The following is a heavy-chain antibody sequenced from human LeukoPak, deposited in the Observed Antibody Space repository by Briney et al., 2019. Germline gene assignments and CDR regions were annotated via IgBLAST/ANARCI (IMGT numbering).Heavy chain of an antibody. D-gene: IGHD3-22*01. CDR2: MSGSDTGS. CDR3: AKNSDIRGYYPHYYYYYYMDV. V-gene: IGHV3-23*01. J-gene: IGHJ6*03. Sequence: PGGSLRLSCVASGFTLSSYSMSWVRQAPGKGLEWVSAMSGSDTGSWYADSVKGRFTISRDTSKTTLYLQMNSLRAEDTAVYYCAKNSDIRGYYPHYYYYYYMDVWGKGTTVTVSS. CDR1: GFTLSSYS.